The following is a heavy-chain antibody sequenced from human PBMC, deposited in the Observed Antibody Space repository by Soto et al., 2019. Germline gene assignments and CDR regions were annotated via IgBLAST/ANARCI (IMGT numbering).Heavy chain of an antibody. Sequence: GGSLRLSCAASGFTFSSYAMHWVRQAPGKGLEYVSAISSNGGSTYYANSVKGRFTISRDNSKNTLYLQMGSRRAEDMAVYYCARRQVDIVVVPAAPDYYYYYMDVWGKGTTVTVSS. V-gene: IGHV3-64*01. J-gene: IGHJ6*03. CDR1: GFTFSSYA. D-gene: IGHD2-2*01. CDR3: ARRQVDIVVVPAAPDYYYYYMDV. CDR2: ISSNGGST.